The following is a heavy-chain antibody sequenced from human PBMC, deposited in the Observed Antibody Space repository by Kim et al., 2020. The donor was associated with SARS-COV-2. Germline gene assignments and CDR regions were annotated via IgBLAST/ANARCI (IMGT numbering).Heavy chain of an antibody. Sequence: VTGRFSIARDNSKNTLYLQMNSLRAEDTAVYHCAKGGTPTSIAARLDYWGQGTLVTVSS. V-gene: IGHV3-30*02. CDR3: AKGGTPTSIAARLDY. D-gene: IGHD6-6*01. J-gene: IGHJ4*02.